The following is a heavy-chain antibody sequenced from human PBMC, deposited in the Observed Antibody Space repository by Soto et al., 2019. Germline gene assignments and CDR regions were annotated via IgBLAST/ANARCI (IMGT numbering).Heavy chain of an antibody. CDR3: ARAGAATLSDY. J-gene: IGHJ4*02. V-gene: IGHV4-59*01. D-gene: IGHD2-15*01. CDR2: IYYSGST. Sequence: SERISLTCSVGEGCRSNYCWSCIRQHPEKGLEWIGYIYYSGSTNYNPSLKSRVTISVDTSKNQFSLKLSSVTAADTAVYYCARAGAATLSDYWGQGTLVTVSS. CDR1: EGCRSNYC.